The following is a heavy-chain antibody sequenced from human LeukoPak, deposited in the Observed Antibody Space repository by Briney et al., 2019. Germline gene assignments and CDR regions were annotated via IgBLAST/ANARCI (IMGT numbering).Heavy chain of an antibody. J-gene: IGHJ3*02. Sequence: GGSLRLSCAASGFTVSSNYMSWVRQAPGKGLEWVSVIYSGGTTYYADSVKGRFTISRDNSKNTLYLQMNSLRAEDTAVYYCARDLETDISDAFDIWGQGTMVTVSS. CDR1: GFTVSSNY. V-gene: IGHV3-66*01. D-gene: IGHD2-21*01. CDR2: IYSGGTT. CDR3: ARDLETDISDAFDI.